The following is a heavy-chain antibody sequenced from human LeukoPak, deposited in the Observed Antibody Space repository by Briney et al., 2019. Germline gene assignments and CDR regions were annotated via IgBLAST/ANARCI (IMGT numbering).Heavy chain of an antibody. D-gene: IGHD3-10*01. Sequence: GGSLRLSCAASGFTFSSYAMSWVRQAPGKGLAWVSAISGNGGSTYYADSVKGRFIISRDNSKNTLNLQMNSLRAEDTAVYYCAKTPVVYYGSGSHNWLDPWGQGTLVTVSS. CDR2: ISGNGGST. CDR3: AKTPVVYYGSGSHNWLDP. V-gene: IGHV3-23*01. CDR1: GFTFSSYA. J-gene: IGHJ5*02.